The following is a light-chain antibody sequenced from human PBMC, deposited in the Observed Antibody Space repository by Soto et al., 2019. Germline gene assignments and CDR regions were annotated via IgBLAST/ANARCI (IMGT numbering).Light chain of an antibody. Sequence: EIVLTQSPGTLSLSPGERATLSCRTSQTVCSTCLAWYQQKPGQAPRLLISGASNRATGIPDRFSGSGSGTDFTLTITRLEPHDFAVYYCQQYGGSPGFTFGPGTKVDIK. CDR1: QTVCSTC. CDR3: QQYGGSPGFT. CDR2: GAS. V-gene: IGKV3-20*01. J-gene: IGKJ3*01.